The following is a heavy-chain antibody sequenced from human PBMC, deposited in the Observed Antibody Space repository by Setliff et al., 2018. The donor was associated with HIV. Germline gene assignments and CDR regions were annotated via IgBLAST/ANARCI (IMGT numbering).Heavy chain of an antibody. CDR1: GYMFTNYD. D-gene: IGHD3-3*01. Sequence: ASVKVSCKASGYMFTNYDINWVRQATGQGLQWMGWMHPNSGATKYARKFRDRVTLTGDTSISTASMELSSLKSDDTAMYYCATSTSRFFWNGFYQGGFGSRNSHSFENWGQGTLVTVSS. J-gene: IGHJ4*02. CDR2: MHPNSGAT. CDR3: ATSTSRFFWNGFYQGGFGSRNSHSFEN. V-gene: IGHV1-2*02.